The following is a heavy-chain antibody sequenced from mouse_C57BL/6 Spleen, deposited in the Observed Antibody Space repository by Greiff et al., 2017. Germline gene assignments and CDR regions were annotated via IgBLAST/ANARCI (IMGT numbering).Heavy chain of an antibody. CDR1: GFTFSSYA. D-gene: IGHD2-4*01. CDR2: ISDGGGYT. V-gene: IGHV5-4*01. Sequence: EVKLVESGGGLVKPGGSLKLSCAASGFTFSSYAMSWVRQTPEKRLEWVATISDGGGYTYYPDNVKGRFTISRDNAKNNLYLQMSHLKSEDTAMYYCARDGDYDVDYYAMDYWGQGTSVTVSS. J-gene: IGHJ4*01. CDR3: ARDGDYDVDYYAMDY.